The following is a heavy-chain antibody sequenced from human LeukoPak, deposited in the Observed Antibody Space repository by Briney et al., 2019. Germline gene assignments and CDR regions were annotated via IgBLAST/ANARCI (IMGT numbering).Heavy chain of an antibody. J-gene: IGHJ4*02. CDR3: AKDRTRSDF. Sequence: PGGSLRLSCVASGFTFSSNAVSWVRQAPGKGLEWVSAISGSGVPTYYADYVKGRFTISRDNSNNTLFLQMNSLRVEDTAVYYCAKDRTRSDFWGQGTLVTVSS. D-gene: IGHD3/OR15-3a*01. CDR1: GFTFSSNA. CDR2: ISGSGVPT. V-gene: IGHV3-23*01.